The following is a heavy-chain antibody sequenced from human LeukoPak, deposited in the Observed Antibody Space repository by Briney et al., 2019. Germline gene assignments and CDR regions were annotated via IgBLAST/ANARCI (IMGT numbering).Heavy chain of an antibody. CDR1: GFTFSSYA. CDR3: ARAAYDYGDY. V-gene: IGHV3-21*01. Sequence: GGSLRLSCAASGFTFSSYAMSWVRQAPGKGLEWVSSISSSSSYIYYADSVKGRFTISRDNAKNSLYLQMNSLRAEDTAVYYCARAAYDYGDYWGQGTLVTVSS. J-gene: IGHJ4*02. D-gene: IGHD2-2*01. CDR2: ISSSSSYI.